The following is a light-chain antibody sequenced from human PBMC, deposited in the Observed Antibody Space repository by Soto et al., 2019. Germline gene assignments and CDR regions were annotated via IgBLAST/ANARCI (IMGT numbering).Light chain of an antibody. V-gene: IGLV2-14*01. CDR1: NSDVGIYDF. J-gene: IGLJ1*01. CDR3: ISYTSDDVRYV. Sequence: SVLTQPASVSGTPGQSITISCTGSNSDVGIYDFVSWYQHHPGRAPKLIVSEVSHRPSGVSNRFSGSKSGNTASLTISGLHSEDEADYYCISYTSDDVRYVFGTGTKVTVL. CDR2: EVS.